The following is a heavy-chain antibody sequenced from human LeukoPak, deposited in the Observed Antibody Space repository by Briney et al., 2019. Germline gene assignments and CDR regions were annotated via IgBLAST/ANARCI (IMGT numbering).Heavy chain of an antibody. CDR2: ISAYNGNT. J-gene: IGHJ6*02. D-gene: IGHD6-13*01. CDR1: GYTFTSYG. Sequence: ASVKVSCTASGYTFTSYGISWVRQAPGQGLEWMGWISAYNGNTNYAQKLQGRVTMTTDTSTSTAYMELRSLRSDDTAVYYCARDPPTSSWFNYYYGMDVWGQGTTVTVSS. CDR3: ARDPPTSSWFNYYYGMDV. V-gene: IGHV1-18*01.